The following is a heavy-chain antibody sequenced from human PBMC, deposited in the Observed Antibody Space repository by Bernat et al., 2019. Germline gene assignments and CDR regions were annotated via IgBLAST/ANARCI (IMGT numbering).Heavy chain of an antibody. CDR3: ANGVDTSLVRPSYFHY. J-gene: IGHJ4*02. CDR1: GITVSSNC. D-gene: IGHD5-18*01. V-gene: IGHV3-66*01. CDR2: FYCNGET. Sequence: EVQLVESGGGLVQPGGSLRLSCAASGITVSSNCMSWVRQAPGRGLEWVSAFYCNGETHYEDSVKGRFTISRGNPKNTLYLQMNSLRAEDTAVYYCANGVDTSLVRPSYFHYWGQGALVTVSS.